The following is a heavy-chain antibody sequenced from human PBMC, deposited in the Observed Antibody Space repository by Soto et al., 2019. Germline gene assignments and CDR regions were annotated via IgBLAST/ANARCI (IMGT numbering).Heavy chain of an antibody. J-gene: IGHJ4*02. D-gene: IGHD6-13*01. V-gene: IGHV3-9*01. CDR1: GFTFDDYA. Sequence: GGSLRLSCAASGFTFDDYAMHWVRQAPGKGLEWVSGISWNSGSIGYADSVKGRFTISRDNAKNSLYLQMNSLRAEDTALYYCAKGRIYSSSWFEFDYWGQGTLVTVSS. CDR2: ISWNSGSI. CDR3: AKGRIYSSSWFEFDY.